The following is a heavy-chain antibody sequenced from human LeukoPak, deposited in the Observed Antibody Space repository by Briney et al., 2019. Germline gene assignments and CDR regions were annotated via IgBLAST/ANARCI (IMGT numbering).Heavy chain of an antibody. CDR3: ARDKYGGNSNAFDI. CDR1: GFTFSTYW. Sequence: GGSLRLSCAASGFTFSTYWMHWVRQVPGKGLVWVSRIGTDGSSATYADYVKGRFTISRDNAKNTLFLQMNSLRAEDTAVYYCARDKYGGNSNAFDIWGQGTLVSVSS. V-gene: IGHV3-74*01. D-gene: IGHD4-23*01. CDR2: IGTDGSSA. J-gene: IGHJ3*02.